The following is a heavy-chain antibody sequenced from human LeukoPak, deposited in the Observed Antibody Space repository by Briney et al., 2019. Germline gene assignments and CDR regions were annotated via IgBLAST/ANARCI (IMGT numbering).Heavy chain of an antibody. CDR1: GYTFTSHD. CDR3: ARSKALRFLEWLPGDAFDI. V-gene: IGHV1-8*01. CDR2: MNPNSGNT. Sequence: GASVKVSCKASGYTFTSHDINWVRQATGQGLEWMGWMNPNSGNTGYAQKFQGRVTMTRNTSISTAYMELSSLRSEDTAVYYCARSKALRFLEWLPGDAFDIWGQGTMVTVSS. D-gene: IGHD3-3*01. J-gene: IGHJ3*02.